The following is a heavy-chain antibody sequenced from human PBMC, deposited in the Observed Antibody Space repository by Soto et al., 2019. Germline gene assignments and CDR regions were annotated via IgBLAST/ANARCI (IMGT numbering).Heavy chain of an antibody. CDR2: ISAYNGNT. J-gene: IGHJ3*02. V-gene: IGHV1-18*04. D-gene: IGHD3-3*01. CDR1: GYTFTSYG. Sequence: ASVKVSCKASGYTFTSYGISWVRRAPGQGLEWMGWISAYNGNTNYAQKLQGRVTMTTDTSTSTAYMELRSLRSDDTAVYYCARDAPSGREGVVIIGAFDIWGQGTMVTVSS. CDR3: ARDAPSGREGVVIIGAFDI.